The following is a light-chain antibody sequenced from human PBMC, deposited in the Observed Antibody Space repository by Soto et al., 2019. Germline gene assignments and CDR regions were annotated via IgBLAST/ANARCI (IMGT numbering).Light chain of an antibody. J-gene: IGKJ1*01. CDR2: GAS. V-gene: IGKV3-15*01. CDR1: QSVSNN. Sequence: EIVMTQSPATLSVSPGERATLSCRASQSVSNNLAWYQQQPGQAPRLLIYGASTAASGIPARFSGSGSGTEFTLTISSLQSEDFAVYYCLHYNDWPRWTFGQGTKVDNK. CDR3: LHYNDWPRWT.